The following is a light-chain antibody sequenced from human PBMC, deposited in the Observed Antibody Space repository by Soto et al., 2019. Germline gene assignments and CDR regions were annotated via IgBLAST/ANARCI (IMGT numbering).Light chain of an antibody. CDR3: CSHSSSITWM. CDR1: SSDVGSYNL. CDR2: EGS. Sequence: QPVLTQPASVSGSPGQSITISCTGTSSDVGSYNLVSWYQQHPGKAPKLMIYEGSKRPSGVSNRFSGSKSGNTASLTISGLQAEDEAVYYCCSHSSSITWMFGGGTKLTVL. V-gene: IGLV2-14*02. J-gene: IGLJ3*02.